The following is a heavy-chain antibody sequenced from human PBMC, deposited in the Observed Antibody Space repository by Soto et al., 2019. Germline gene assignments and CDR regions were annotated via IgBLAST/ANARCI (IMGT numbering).Heavy chain of an antibody. Sequence: SETLSLTCAVSGCSISRGGYSWNWIRQPPGKGLEWIGYIYHSGSTLYNPSLKSRVTISVDKSKNQFSLKLSSVTAADTAVYYCARDQLEGNWFDPWGQGTLVTVSS. CDR2: IYHSGST. V-gene: IGHV4-30-2*01. J-gene: IGHJ5*02. CDR1: GCSISRGGYS. D-gene: IGHD1-1*01. CDR3: ARDQLEGNWFDP.